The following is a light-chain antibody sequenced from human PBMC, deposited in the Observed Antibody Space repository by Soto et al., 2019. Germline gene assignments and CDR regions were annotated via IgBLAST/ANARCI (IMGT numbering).Light chain of an antibody. Sequence: DIVMPQSPLSLPVTPGEPASISCRSSQSLLHSNGYNYLDWYLQKLGQSPQLLIYLGSNRASGVPDRFSGSGSGTDFTLKISRVEAEDVGVYYCMQALQTPYTFGQGTKLEIK. J-gene: IGKJ2*01. CDR3: MQALQTPYT. CDR1: QSLLHSNGYNY. CDR2: LGS. V-gene: IGKV2-28*01.